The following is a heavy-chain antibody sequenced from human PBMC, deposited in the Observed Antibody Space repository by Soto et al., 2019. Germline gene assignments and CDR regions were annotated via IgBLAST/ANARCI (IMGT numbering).Heavy chain of an antibody. D-gene: IGHD2-8*01. CDR3: ASNYCTNGVCYPLDY. CDR2: IIPIFGTA. V-gene: IGHV1-69*13. CDR1: GGTFSSYA. Sequence: SVKVSCKASGGTFSSYAISWVRQAPGQGLEWMGGIIPIFGTANYAQKFQGRVTITADESTSTAYMELSSLRSEDTAVYYCASNYCTNGVCYPLDYWGQRTLVTVSS. J-gene: IGHJ4*02.